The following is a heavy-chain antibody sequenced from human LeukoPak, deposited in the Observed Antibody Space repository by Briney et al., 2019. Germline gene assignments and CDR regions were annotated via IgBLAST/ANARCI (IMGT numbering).Heavy chain of an antibody. J-gene: IGHJ6*02. CDR3: ARERTTVVTLDYYHGMDV. CDR1: GYSFTGYY. V-gene: IGHV1-2*02. CDR2: INPNSGGT. Sequence: ASVKVSCKASGYSFTGYYIHWVRQAPGQGLEWMGWINPNSGGTKYAQKFQGRRTMTRDTSISTANMELSRLRSDDTAVYYCARERTTVVTLDYYHGMDVWGQGTTVTVSS. D-gene: IGHD4-23*01.